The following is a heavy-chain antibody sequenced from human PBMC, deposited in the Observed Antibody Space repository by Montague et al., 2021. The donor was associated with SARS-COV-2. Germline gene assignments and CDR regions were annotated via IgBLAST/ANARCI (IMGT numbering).Heavy chain of an antibody. J-gene: IGHJ5*02. Sequence: SETLSLTCAVYGGSVSDYYWSWIRQPPGKGLEWIGEINHSGSTNYNPSXXSRVTTSVDTSKNQFSLKLTSVTAADTAVYYGARGPRITMIVVVITDIWFDPWGQGTLVTVSS. D-gene: IGHD3-22*01. V-gene: IGHV4-34*01. CDR3: ARGPRITMIVVVITDIWFDP. CDR2: INHSGST. CDR1: GGSVSDYY.